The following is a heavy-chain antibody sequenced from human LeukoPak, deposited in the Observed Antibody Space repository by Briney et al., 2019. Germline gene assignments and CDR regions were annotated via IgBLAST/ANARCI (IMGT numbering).Heavy chain of an antibody. CDR2: IKQDGTEK. CDR3: ARDRLGAEYDY. V-gene: IGHV3-7*01. J-gene: IGHJ4*02. CDR1: GFTFSTYW. D-gene: IGHD3-16*01. Sequence: GGSLRLSCAASGFTFSTYWMSWGRQAPGKGLEGVANIKQDGTEKYYVDSVKGRFTISRDNAKKSLYLQMNSLRAEDTAVYYCARDRLGAEYDYWGQGTLVSVSS.